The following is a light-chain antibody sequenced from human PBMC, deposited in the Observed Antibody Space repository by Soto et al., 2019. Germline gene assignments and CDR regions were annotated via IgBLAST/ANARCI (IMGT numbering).Light chain of an antibody. J-gene: IGLJ2*01. CDR1: SSNIGAGYD. CDR3: QSYDSSLSGHVV. CDR2: GNS. Sequence: QSVLTQPPSVSGAPGQRVTISCTGSSSNIGAGYDVHWYQQLPGTAPKLLIYGNSNRPSGVPDRFSGSKSGTSASLAITGLLAEDEADYYCQSYDSSLSGHVVFGGGTNVTVL. V-gene: IGLV1-40*01.